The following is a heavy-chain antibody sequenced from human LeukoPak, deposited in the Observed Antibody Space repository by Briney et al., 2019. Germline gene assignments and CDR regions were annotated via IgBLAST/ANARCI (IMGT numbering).Heavy chain of an antibody. V-gene: IGHV3-48*03. CDR3: ARDEDYYDSRPGLDY. J-gene: IGHJ4*02. CDR1: GFTLSSYE. CDR2: ISSSGSTI. D-gene: IGHD3-22*01. Sequence: GGSLRLSCAASGFTLSSYEMNWVRQAPGKGLEWVSYISSSGSTIYYADSVKGRFTISRDNAKNSLYLQMNSLRAEDTAVYYCARDEDYYDSRPGLDYWGQGTLVTVSS.